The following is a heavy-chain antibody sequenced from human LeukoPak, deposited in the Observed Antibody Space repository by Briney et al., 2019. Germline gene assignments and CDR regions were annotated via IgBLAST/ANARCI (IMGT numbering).Heavy chain of an antibody. CDR2: INWNGGST. CDR1: GFTFDDYG. Sequence: GGSLRLSCAASGFTFDDYGMSWVRQAPGKWLEWVSGINWNGGSTGYADSVKGRFTISRDNAKNSLYLQMNSLRAEDTALYYCARGEPAASAFDIWGQGTMVTVSS. CDR3: ARGEPAASAFDI. V-gene: IGHV3-20*04. J-gene: IGHJ3*02. D-gene: IGHD2-2*01.